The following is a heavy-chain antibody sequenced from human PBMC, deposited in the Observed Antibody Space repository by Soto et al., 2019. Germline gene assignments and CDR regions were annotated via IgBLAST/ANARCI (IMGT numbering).Heavy chain of an antibody. V-gene: IGHV1-69*01. J-gene: IGHJ6*02. Sequence: QVQLVQSGAEVKKPGSSVKVSCKASGGTFSSYAISWVRQAPGQGLEWMGGIIPIFGTANYAQKFQGRVTITTDESTSTAYMELSSLRSEDTAVYYCARYRVVAPSDYYYGMDVWGQGTTVTVS. CDR2: IIPIFGTA. D-gene: IGHD2-15*01. CDR1: GGTFSSYA. CDR3: ARYRVVAPSDYYYGMDV.